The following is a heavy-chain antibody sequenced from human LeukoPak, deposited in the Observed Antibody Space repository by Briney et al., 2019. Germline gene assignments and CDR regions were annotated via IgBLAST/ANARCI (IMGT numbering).Heavy chain of an antibody. V-gene: IGHV3-48*01. CDR1: GFTFSSYS. Sequence: GGSLRLSCAASGFTFSSYSMNWVRQAPGKGLEWVPYISSSSSTIYYADSVKGRFTISRDNSKNTLYLQMNSLRAEDTAVYYCAKDQKMYYGSGPLDYYFDSWGQGTLVTVSS. J-gene: IGHJ4*02. CDR2: ISSSSSTI. D-gene: IGHD3-10*01. CDR3: AKDQKMYYGSGPLDYYFDS.